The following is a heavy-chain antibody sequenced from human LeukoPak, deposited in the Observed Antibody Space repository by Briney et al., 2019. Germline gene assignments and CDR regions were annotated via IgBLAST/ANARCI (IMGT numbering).Heavy chain of an antibody. V-gene: IGHV3-66*01. J-gene: IGHJ6*02. CDR1: GFTVSSNY. CDR2: IYSGGST. Sequence: GGSLRLSCAASGFTVSSNYMSWVRQAPGKGLEWVSVIYSGGSTCYADSVKGRFTISRDNSKNTLYLQMNSLRAEDTAVYYCARDRVAVDTAMEYGMDVWGQGTTVTVSS. CDR3: ARDRVAVDTAMEYGMDV. D-gene: IGHD5-18*01.